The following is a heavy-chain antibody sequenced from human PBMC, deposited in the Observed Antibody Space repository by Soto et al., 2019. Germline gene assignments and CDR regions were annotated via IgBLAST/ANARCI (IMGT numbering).Heavy chain of an antibody. D-gene: IGHD5-18*01. V-gene: IGHV4-59*01. CDR1: GGSIRGYY. CDR3: ARGGYSYGSQYYFDY. J-gene: IGHJ4*02. Sequence: SETLSLTCTVSGGSIRGYYWRWVRQPPGKGLEWIGYVFYSGSTNYNPSLKSRVTISVDTSKSQFSLKLTSVTAADTAVYYCARGGYSYGSQYYFDYWGQGTLVTVSS. CDR2: VFYSGST.